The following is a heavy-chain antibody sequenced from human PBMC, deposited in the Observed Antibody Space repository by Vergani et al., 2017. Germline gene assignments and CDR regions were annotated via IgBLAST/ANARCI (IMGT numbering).Heavy chain of an antibody. D-gene: IGHD6-19*01. CDR3: ASGGAVEEVY. Sequence: QVQLVESGGGVVQPGRSLRLSCAASGFTFSSYGMHWVRQAPGKGLEWVAVIWYDGSNKYYADSVKGRFTISRDNSKNTLYLQMNSLRAEDTAVYYCASGGAVEEVYWGQGTLVTVSS. V-gene: IGHV3-33*01. J-gene: IGHJ4*02. CDR1: GFTFSSYG. CDR2: IWYDGSNK.